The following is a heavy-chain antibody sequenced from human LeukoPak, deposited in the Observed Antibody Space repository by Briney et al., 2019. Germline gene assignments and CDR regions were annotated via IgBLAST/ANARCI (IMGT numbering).Heavy chain of an antibody. CDR2: INSVGDT. J-gene: IGHJ4*02. D-gene: IGHD6-19*01. Sequence: PGGSLRLSCVASGFXFSSYDIHWVRQVTGKGLEWASTINSVGDTYYPDSVKGRFTISRENDKNSVYLQMNNLRVGDTAVYYCAREARGSAWQNVDFWGQGTLVTVSS. CDR3: AREARGSAWQNVDF. V-gene: IGHV3-13*01. CDR1: GFXFSSYD.